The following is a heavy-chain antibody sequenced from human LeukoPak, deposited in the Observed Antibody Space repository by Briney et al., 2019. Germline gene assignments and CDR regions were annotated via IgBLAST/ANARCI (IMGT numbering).Heavy chain of an antibody. J-gene: IGHJ3*02. CDR3: ARDHSRQAFDI. CDR1: GGSISSYY. CDR2: IYYSGST. Sequence: SETLSLTCTVSGGSISSYYWSWIRQPPGKGLEWIGYIYYSGSTNYNPSLKSRVTISVDTSKNQFSLKLSSVTAADTAVYYCARDHSRQAFDIWGQGTMVTVSS. V-gene: IGHV4-59*12. D-gene: IGHD3-22*01.